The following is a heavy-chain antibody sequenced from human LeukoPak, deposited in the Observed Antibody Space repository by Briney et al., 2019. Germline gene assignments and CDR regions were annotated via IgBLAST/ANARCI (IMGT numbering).Heavy chain of an antibody. CDR2: INPNSGGA. V-gene: IGHV1-2*04. CDR1: GYTFTGYY. D-gene: IGHD3-22*01. J-gene: IGHJ3*02. CDR3: ARDLSVVSDAFDI. Sequence: GASVKVSCKASGYTFTGYYMHWVRQAPGQGLEWMGWINPNSGGANYAQKFQGWVTMTRDTSISTAYMELSRLRSDDTAVYYCARDLSVVSDAFDIWGQGTMVTVSS.